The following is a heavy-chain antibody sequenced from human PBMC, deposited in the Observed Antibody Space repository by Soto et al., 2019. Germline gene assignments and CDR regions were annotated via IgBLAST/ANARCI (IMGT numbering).Heavy chain of an antibody. Sequence: PGGSLRLSCAASGFTFSSYAMSWVRQAPGKGLEWVSKISSSSTYAIYADSVKGRFTISIDNAKNSVFLQMNSLRAEDTAVYYCARDSSMAGRPFDYWGQGTQVTVSS. J-gene: IGHJ4*02. CDR3: ARDSSMAGRPFDY. CDR1: GFTFSSYA. CDR2: ISSSSTYA. V-gene: IGHV3-21*05. D-gene: IGHD6-6*01.